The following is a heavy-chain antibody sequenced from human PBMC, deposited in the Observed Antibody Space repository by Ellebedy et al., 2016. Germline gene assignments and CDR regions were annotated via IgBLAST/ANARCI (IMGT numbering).Heavy chain of an antibody. J-gene: IGHJ4*02. D-gene: IGHD3-9*01. CDR3: AREATGTDY. CDR2: ISSSGTNI. V-gene: IGHV3-11*01. Sequence: GESLKISCVASGFNFGDYYMSWIRQAPGRGLEWVSYISSSGTNIYYADSVKGRFTVSRDNANKSLFLQMNRVRAEDTAVYYCAREATGTDYWGQGTLVTVSS. CDR1: GFNFGDYY.